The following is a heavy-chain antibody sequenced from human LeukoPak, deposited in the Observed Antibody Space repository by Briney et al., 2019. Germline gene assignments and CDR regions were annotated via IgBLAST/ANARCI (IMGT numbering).Heavy chain of an antibody. Sequence: SETLSLTCTVSGGSISSYYWSWIRQPPGKGLEWIGYIYYNGSTNYNPSLKSRVTISVDTPKNQFSLKLSSVTAADTAVYYCARGVVVRGAYYYSMDVWGKGTTVTVSS. CDR3: ARGVVVRGAYYYSMDV. CDR2: IYYNGST. J-gene: IGHJ6*04. D-gene: IGHD3-10*01. V-gene: IGHV4-59*01. CDR1: GGSISSYY.